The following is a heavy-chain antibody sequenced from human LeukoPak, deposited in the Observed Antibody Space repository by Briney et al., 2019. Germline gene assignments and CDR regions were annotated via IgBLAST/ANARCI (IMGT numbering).Heavy chain of an antibody. CDR3: TRDTGTTGEVKFDP. D-gene: IGHD4-17*01. CDR2: IYTSGST. V-gene: IGHV4-4*07. CDR1: GGSISNYY. Sequence: SETLSLTCTVSGGSISNYYWSWIRQPAGKGLEWIGRIYTSGSTTYNPSLKSRVTMSVDTSKSQFSLNLMSVTAADTAVYYCTRDTGTTGEVKFDPWGQGTLVTVSS. J-gene: IGHJ5*02.